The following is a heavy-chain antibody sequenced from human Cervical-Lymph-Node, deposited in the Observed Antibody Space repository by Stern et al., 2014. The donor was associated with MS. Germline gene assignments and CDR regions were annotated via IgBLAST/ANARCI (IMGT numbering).Heavy chain of an antibody. Sequence: EVQLVEAGGGLVQPGGSLSLCCAASGFAFSNYWMPWVRQVPGKGLVWRSRINSDGTTTGYADSVKGRFTISRDNAKNTLFLQMKSLRVDDTAVYYCARDDSSGYAVWGQGSLVTVSS. CDR2: INSDGTTT. CDR1: GFAFSNYW. J-gene: IGHJ4*02. V-gene: IGHV3-74*02. D-gene: IGHD3-22*01. CDR3: ARDDSSGYAV.